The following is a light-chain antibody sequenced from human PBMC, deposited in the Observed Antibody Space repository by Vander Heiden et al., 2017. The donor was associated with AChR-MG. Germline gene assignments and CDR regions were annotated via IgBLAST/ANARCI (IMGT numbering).Light chain of an antibody. Sequence: DIVMMQFTATLSVSPGERATLSCRASQSVSSNLAWYQQKPGQAPKLLIYGASTRATGIPARFSGSGSGTEFTLTISSLQSEDFAVYYCQQNNNWPYTFGQGTKLEIK. J-gene: IGKJ2*01. CDR3: QQNNNWPYT. CDR2: GAS. V-gene: IGKV3-15*01. CDR1: QSVSSN.